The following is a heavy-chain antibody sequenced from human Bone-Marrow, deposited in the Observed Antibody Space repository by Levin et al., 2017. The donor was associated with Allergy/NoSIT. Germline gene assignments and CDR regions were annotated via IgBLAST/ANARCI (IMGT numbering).Heavy chain of an antibody. CDR2: ISGGGGTT. D-gene: IGHD2-2*01. CDR1: GFTFRTDA. V-gene: IGHV3-23*01. CDR3: ARESSSTSCCYFDN. Sequence: GESLKISCAASGFTFRTDAMSWVRQAPGKGLEWVSGISGGGGTTYYADSVKGRFTISRDNSKNTVYLEMNSLRDDDTAVYYCARESSSTSCCYFDNWGQGTLVTVSS. J-gene: IGHJ4*02.